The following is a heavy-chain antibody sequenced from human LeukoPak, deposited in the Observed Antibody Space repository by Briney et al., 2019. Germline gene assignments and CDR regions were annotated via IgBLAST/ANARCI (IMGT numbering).Heavy chain of an antibody. J-gene: IGHJ5*02. D-gene: IGHD1-20*01. V-gene: IGHV3-48*01. CDR1: GFPFKSYA. CDR3: ARFNLGWLDP. CDR2: ISSGVTTE. Sequence: TGGSLRLSCAACGFPFKSYAMSWVRQAPGKGLEWISYISSGVTTEYYADSVKGRFTISRDDAKNSLYLQMDSLRAEDTAVYYCARFNLGWLDPWGQGALVTVSS.